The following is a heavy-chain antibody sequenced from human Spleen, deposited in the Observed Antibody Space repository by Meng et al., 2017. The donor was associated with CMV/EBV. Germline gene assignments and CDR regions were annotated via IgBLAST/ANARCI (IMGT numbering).Heavy chain of an antibody. V-gene: IGHV3-11*01. CDR2: ISTSSITI. D-gene: IGHD2-2*01. J-gene: IGHJ4*02. CDR1: GFTFSDYY. CDR3: AREGCSSTSCTTLDY. Sequence: GGSLRLSCTASGFTFSDYYMNWIRQAPGKGLEWISSISTSSITIYYADSVKGRFTISRGNAKNSLFLQMNSLRAEDTAVYYCAREGCSSTSCTTLDYWGQGAQVTVSS.